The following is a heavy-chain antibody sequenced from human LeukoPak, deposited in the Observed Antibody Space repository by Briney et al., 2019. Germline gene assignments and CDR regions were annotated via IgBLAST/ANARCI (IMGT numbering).Heavy chain of an antibody. Sequence: SETLSLTYTVSGGSISSTNFYWGWIRQPPGKGLEWIGSIYYSGTTYYNPSLKSRVTISVDTSKKQFSLKLSSVTAADTAVYYCARLPRYDFWSWGQGTLVTVSS. V-gene: IGHV4-39*01. CDR3: ARLPRYDFWS. CDR1: GGSISSTNFY. J-gene: IGHJ4*02. CDR2: IYYSGTT. D-gene: IGHD3-3*01.